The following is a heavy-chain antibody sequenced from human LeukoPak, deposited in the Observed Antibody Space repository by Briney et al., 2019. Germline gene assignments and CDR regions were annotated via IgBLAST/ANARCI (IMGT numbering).Heavy chain of an antibody. Sequence: GGSLRLSCAASGFTFSSYGMHWVRQAPGKGLEWVAVISYDGSNKYYADSVKGRFTISRDNSKNTLYLQMNSLRAEDTAVYYCAKDPHFYSNYPDYWGQGTLVTVSS. CDR2: ISYDGSNK. CDR3: AKDPHFYSNYPDY. V-gene: IGHV3-30*18. D-gene: IGHD4-11*01. CDR1: GFTFSSYG. J-gene: IGHJ4*02.